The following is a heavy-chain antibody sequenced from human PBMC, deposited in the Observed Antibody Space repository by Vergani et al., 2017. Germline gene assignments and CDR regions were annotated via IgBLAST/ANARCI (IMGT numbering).Heavy chain of an antibody. CDR3: VRGFFFLGMDV. V-gene: IGHV4-59*12. CDR2: IYSTGST. CDR1: GGSFNTYY. D-gene: IGHD6-25*01. Sequence: QVQLEESGPGLVKPSETLSLTCTVSGGSFNTYYWSWIRQSPGKGLEWIGYIYSTGSTNYNPSLNSRVTMSVDTSKNQFSMQLNSVTPEDTAIYYCVRGFFFLGMDVWGQGTAVTVSS. J-gene: IGHJ6*02.